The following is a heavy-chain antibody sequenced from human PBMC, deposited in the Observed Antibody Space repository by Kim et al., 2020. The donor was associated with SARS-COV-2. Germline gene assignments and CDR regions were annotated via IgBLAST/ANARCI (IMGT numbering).Heavy chain of an antibody. Sequence: SETLSLTCAVYGGSFSGYYWSWIRQPPGKGLEWIGEINHSGSTNYNPSLKSRVTISVDTSKNQFSLKLSSVTAADTAVYYCARAKGSSWSRVYYFDYWGQGTRVTVSS. D-gene: IGHD6-13*01. CDR1: GGSFSGYY. V-gene: IGHV4-34*01. CDR3: ARAKGSSWSRVYYFDY. CDR2: INHSGST. J-gene: IGHJ4*02.